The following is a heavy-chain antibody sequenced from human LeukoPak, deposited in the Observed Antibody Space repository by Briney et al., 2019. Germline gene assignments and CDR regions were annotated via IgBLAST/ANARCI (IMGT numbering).Heavy chain of an antibody. Sequence: SETLSLTCTVSGGSISSGDYYWSWIRQPPGKGLEWIGYIYHSGSTYYNPSLKSRVTISVDRSKNQFSLKLSSVTAADTAVYYCARGGYYYGSGSPYYFDYWGQGTLVTVSS. CDR1: GGSISSGDYY. CDR2: IYHSGST. J-gene: IGHJ4*02. CDR3: ARGGYYYGSGSPYYFDY. D-gene: IGHD3-10*01. V-gene: IGHV4-30-2*01.